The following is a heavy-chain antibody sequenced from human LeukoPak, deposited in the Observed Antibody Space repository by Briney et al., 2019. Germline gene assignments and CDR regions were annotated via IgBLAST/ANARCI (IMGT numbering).Heavy chain of an antibody. J-gene: IGHJ3*01. D-gene: IGHD5-24*01. V-gene: IGHV3-30*04. CDR3: ARDQAWLQYLSAFDL. Sequence: PGGSLRLSCAASGFIFSSHAMHWVRQAPGKGLEWVAVISYDGNNKYYADSVKGRFTISRDNSKNMLYLQMNSLRAEDTAVYYCARDQAWLQYLSAFDLWGQGTMVTVSS. CDR1: GFIFSSHA. CDR2: ISYDGNNK.